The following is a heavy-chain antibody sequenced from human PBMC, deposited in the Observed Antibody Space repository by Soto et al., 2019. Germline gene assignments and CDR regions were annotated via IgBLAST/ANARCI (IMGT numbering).Heavy chain of an antibody. Sequence: ASVKVSCKASGYTFTSYGISWVRQAPGQGLEWMGWISAYNGNTNYAQKQQGRVTMTTDTSTSTAYMELRSLRSEDTAVYFCARGNYDILTGLGPPYYFDYWGQGTLVTVSS. D-gene: IGHD3-9*01. CDR1: GYTFTSYG. CDR3: ARGNYDILTGLGPPYYFDY. J-gene: IGHJ4*02. CDR2: ISAYNGNT. V-gene: IGHV1-18*01.